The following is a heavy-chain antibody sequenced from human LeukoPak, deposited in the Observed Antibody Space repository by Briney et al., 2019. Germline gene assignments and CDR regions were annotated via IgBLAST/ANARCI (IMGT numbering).Heavy chain of an antibody. CDR3: AREIGSGSFLDN. V-gene: IGHV1-2*02. CDR2: INPKIGGT. CDR1: GYTFAGYY. Sequence: ASVKVSCKASGYTFAGYYMHWVRQAPGQGLKWMGWINPKIGGTNYAQRFQGRVTMTRDTSISTAYMELSRLRSDDTAVYYCAREIGSGSFLDNWGQGTLVTVSS. D-gene: IGHD3-10*01. J-gene: IGHJ4*02.